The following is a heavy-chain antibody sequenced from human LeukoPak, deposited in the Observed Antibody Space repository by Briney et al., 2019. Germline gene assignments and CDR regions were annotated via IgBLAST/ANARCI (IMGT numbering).Heavy chain of an antibody. Sequence: GASVKVPCKASGYTFTGYYMHWVRQAPGQGLEWMGIINPSGGSTSYAQKFQGRVTMTRDTSTSTVYMELSSLRSEDTAVYYCARAIPGVVLDYWGQGTLVTVSS. V-gene: IGHV1-46*01. CDR1: GYTFTGYY. CDR3: ARAIPGVVLDY. CDR2: INPSGGST. D-gene: IGHD2-15*01. J-gene: IGHJ4*02.